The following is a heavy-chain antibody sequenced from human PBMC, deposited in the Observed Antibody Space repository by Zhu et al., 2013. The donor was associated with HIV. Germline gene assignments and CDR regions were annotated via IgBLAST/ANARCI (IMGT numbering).Heavy chain of an antibody. CDR2: IIPIFGTA. CDR3: ARADNFGGWTLWYFDY. CDR1: GGTFSSYA. D-gene: IGHD3-16*01. J-gene: IGHJ4*02. V-gene: IGHV1-69*01. Sequence: QVQLVQSGAEVKKPGSSVKVSCKASGGTFSSYAISWVRQAPGQGLEWMGGIIPIFGTANYAQKFQGRVTITADESTSTAYMELSSLRSEDTAVYYCARADNFGGWTLWYFDYWGQGTLVTVSS.